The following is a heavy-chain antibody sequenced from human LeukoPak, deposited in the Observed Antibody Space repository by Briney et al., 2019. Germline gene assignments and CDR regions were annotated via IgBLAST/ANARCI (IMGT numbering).Heavy chain of an antibody. CDR3: ARGVYCSSTGCYIPVSNYYYYYGMDV. V-gene: IGHV1-8*01. J-gene: IGHJ6*02. CDR2: MNPNSDNT. Sequence: ASVKVSCKASGYTFTSYDINWVRQATGQGLEWMGWMNPNSDNTGYAQKFQGRVTMTRNTSISTAYMELSSLRSEDTAVYYCARGVYCSSTGCYIPVSNYYYYYGMDVWGQGTTVTVSS. CDR1: GYTFTSYD. D-gene: IGHD2-2*02.